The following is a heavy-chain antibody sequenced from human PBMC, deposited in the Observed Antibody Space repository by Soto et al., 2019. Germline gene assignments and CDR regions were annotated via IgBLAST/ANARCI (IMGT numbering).Heavy chain of an antibody. CDR1: GGSISSYY. D-gene: IGHD6-13*01. J-gene: IGHJ6*02. CDR3: ARQGGSSWYGVYYYYGMDV. CDR2: IYYSGST. Sequence: SETLSLTCTVSGGSISSYYWSWIRQPPGKGLEWIGYIYYSGSTNYNPSLKSRVTISVDTSKNQFSLKLSSVTAADTAVYYCARQGGSSWYGVYYYYGMDVWGQGTTVTVS. V-gene: IGHV4-59*01.